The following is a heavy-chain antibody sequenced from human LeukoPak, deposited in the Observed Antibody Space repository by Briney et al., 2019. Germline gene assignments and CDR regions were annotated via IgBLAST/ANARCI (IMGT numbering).Heavy chain of an antibody. CDR3: ARVVDTHFDY. Sequence: GGSLRLSCAASGFTFSSYWMHWVRQAPGKGLVWVSRIKSDGSTTTYANSVKGRFTISRDNAKNTLYLQMNSLRAEDTAVYYCARVVDTHFDYWGQGTLVTVSS. CDR2: IKSDGSTT. CDR1: GFTFSSYW. V-gene: IGHV3-74*01. D-gene: IGHD5-18*01. J-gene: IGHJ4*02.